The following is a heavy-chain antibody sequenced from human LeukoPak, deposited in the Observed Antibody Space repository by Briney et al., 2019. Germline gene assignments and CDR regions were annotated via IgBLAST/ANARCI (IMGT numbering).Heavy chain of an antibody. V-gene: IGHV1-2*02. Sequence: ASVKVSCKASGYTFSGHYIHWVRQAPGQGLEWMGWINPNITSTNFAQKFQGRVTMTRDTSISTAYMDLTWLTSDDTAVYYCARGGTIYSGSDCYLNWLDSWGQGTLVTVSS. D-gene: IGHD2-21*02. J-gene: IGHJ5*01. CDR2: INPNITST. CDR3: ARGGTIYSGSDCYLNWLDS. CDR1: GYTFSGHY.